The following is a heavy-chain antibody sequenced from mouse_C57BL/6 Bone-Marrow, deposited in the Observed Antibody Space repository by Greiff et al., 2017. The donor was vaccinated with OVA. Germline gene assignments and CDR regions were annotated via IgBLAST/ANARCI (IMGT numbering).Heavy chain of an antibody. V-gene: IGHV1-4*01. CDR2: INPSSGYT. J-gene: IGHJ1*03. D-gene: IGHD1-1*01. CDR1: GYTFTSYT. Sequence: QVQLQQSGAELARPGASVKMSCKASGYTFTSYTMHWVKQRPGQGLEWIGYINPSSGYTKYNQKFKDKATLTADKSSSTAYMQLSSLTSEDSAVYYCASFITRYFDVWGTGTTVTVSS. CDR3: ASFITRYFDV.